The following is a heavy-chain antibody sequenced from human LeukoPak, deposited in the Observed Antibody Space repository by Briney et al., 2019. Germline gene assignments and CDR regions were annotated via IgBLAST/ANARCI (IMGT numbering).Heavy chain of an antibody. J-gene: IGHJ4*02. CDR1: GDSISRSLYY. D-gene: IGHD4-23*01. CDR3: ARSHDYGGLSFDY. CDR2: IYYSGST. Sequence: SETLSLTCTVSGDSISRSLYYWGWIRQHPGKGLEWIGYIYYSGSTYYNPSLKSRVTISVDTSKNQFSLKLSSVTAADTAVYYCARSHDYGGLSFDYWGQGTLVTVSS. V-gene: IGHV4-31*03.